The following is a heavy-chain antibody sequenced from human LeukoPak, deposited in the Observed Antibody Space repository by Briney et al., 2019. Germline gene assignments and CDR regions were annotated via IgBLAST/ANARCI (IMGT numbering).Heavy chain of an antibody. CDR2: IYSGGST. CDR1: GFTVSSNY. V-gene: IGHV3-66*01. J-gene: IGHJ4*02. CDR3: ARGNEYYDFWSGYFY. D-gene: IGHD3-3*01. Sequence: GGSLRLSCAASGFTVSSNYMSWVRQAPGKGLEWVSVIYSGGSTYYADSVKGRFTISRDNSTNTLYLQMNSLRAEDTAVYYCARGNEYYDFWSGYFYWGQGTLVTVSS.